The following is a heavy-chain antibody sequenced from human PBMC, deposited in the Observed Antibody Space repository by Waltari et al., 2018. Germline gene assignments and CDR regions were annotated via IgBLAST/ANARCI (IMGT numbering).Heavy chain of an antibody. D-gene: IGHD3-22*01. CDR3: AREARITMIAYFDY. Sequence: QVQLVESGGGVVQPGRSLRLSCAASGFTFSSYAMHWVRQAPGKGLEWVAVKYEDGRNKYYADSVKGRFTISRDNSKNTLYLQMNSLRAEDTAVYYCAREARITMIAYFDYWGQGTLVTVSS. V-gene: IGHV3-30*04. CDR2: KYEDGRNK. CDR1: GFTFSSYA. J-gene: IGHJ4*02.